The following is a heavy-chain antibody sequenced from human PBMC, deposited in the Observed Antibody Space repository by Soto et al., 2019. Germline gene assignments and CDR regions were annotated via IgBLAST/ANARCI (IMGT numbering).Heavy chain of an antibody. D-gene: IGHD6-13*01. CDR2: ISVYNGNT. V-gene: IGHV1-18*01. CDR1: GYTFSSYG. Sequence: QVQLVQSGGEVKKPGASVKVSCKASGYTFSSYGISWVRQAPGQGLEWMGWISVYNGNTNYAEKCQGRVTMTTDTSTSTAYMELGSLTSDDTAVYYCARRFGYSSSYNSYYLDVWGKGTTVTVSS. CDR3: ARRFGYSSSYNSYYLDV. J-gene: IGHJ6*03.